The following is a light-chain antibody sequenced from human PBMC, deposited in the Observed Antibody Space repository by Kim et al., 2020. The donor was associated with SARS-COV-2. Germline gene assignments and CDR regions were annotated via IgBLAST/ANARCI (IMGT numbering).Light chain of an antibody. V-gene: IGLV2-23*02. CDR3: CSYAGSSGWV. CDR1: SSDVGSLRL. CDR2: EVS. J-gene: IGLJ3*02. Sequence: GQSIPISCTGPSSDVGSLRLVSSYQQHPGKAPRLWIYEVSERPSWVSNRVSGSKSGNTASLTISGLQAEDETDYYCCSYAGSSGWVFGGGTQLTVL.